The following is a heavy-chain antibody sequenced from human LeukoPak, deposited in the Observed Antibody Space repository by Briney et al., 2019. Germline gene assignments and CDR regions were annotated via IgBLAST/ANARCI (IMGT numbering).Heavy chain of an antibody. Sequence: PGGSLRLSCAASGITFSNYWMNWVRQAPGKGLEWVAVIWYDGSNKYYVDSVKGRFTISRDNSKNTLYLQMNSLRADDTAVYYCARDWDTQLWSGGTFPFDYWGQGTLVTVSS. CDR3: ARDWDTQLWSGGTFPFDY. D-gene: IGHD5-18*01. V-gene: IGHV3-33*08. CDR1: GITFSNYW. CDR2: IWYDGSNK. J-gene: IGHJ4*02.